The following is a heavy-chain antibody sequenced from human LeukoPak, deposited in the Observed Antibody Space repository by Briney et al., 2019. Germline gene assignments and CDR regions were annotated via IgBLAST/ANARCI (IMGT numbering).Heavy chain of an antibody. CDR3: AREIWNFWFDP. D-gene: IGHD1-7*01. CDR1: GFTFSTYW. J-gene: IGHJ5*02. V-gene: IGHV3-7*01. Sequence: PGGSLRLSCAASGFTFSTYWMSWVRQAPGKGLEWVANIKQDGSEKNYVDSVKGRFTISRDNAKNSLYLQMNSLRAEDTAVYYCAREIWNFWFDPWGQGTLVTVSS. CDR2: IKQDGSEK.